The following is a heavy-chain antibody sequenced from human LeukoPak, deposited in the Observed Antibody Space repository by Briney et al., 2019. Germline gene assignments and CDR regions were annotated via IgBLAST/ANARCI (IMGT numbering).Heavy chain of an antibody. CDR3: AKNRGANDYNYYMDV. CDR2: IGGGGRDT. Sequence: GGSLRLSCAASGFTFRNNAMSWVRQAPGKGLEWLSTIGGGGRDTFYADSVKGRFTVSRDNSKNTLYLQMSSLRADDTAVYFCAKNRGANDYNYYMDVWGKGTTVTVSS. CDR1: GFTFRNNA. D-gene: IGHD4/OR15-4a*01. J-gene: IGHJ6*03. V-gene: IGHV3-23*01.